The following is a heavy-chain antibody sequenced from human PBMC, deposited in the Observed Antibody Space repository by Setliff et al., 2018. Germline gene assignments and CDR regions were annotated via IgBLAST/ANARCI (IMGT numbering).Heavy chain of an antibody. CDR2: INTDTGNP. D-gene: IGHD2-15*01. CDR1: GYTFNNYA. Sequence: ASVKVSCKASGYTFNNYAINWVRQAPGQGLEWMGWINTDTGNPTSAQGFTGRFVFSLDTSVSTAYLQISSLKAQDSAVYYCARASRFGTIVWKGDYYMDVWGRGTTVTVSS. V-gene: IGHV7-4-1*02. J-gene: IGHJ6*03. CDR3: ARASRFGTIVWKGDYYMDV.